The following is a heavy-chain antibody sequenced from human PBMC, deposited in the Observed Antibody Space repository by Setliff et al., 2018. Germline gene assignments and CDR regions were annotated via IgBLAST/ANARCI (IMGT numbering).Heavy chain of an antibody. CDR1: GGSFSGYY. Sequence: SETLSLTCAVYGGSFSGYYWSWIRQPPGKGLEWIGEINHSGSTNYNPSLKSRVTTSVDTSKNQFSLKLSSVTAADTAVYYCARVGLGPGGYYYYMDVWGKGTTVTVSS. V-gene: IGHV4-34*01. CDR2: INHSGST. CDR3: ARVGLGPGGYYYYMDV. D-gene: IGHD6-19*01. J-gene: IGHJ6*03.